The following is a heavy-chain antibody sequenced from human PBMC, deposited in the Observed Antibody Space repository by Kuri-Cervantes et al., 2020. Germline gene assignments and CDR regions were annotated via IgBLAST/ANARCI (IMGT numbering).Heavy chain of an antibody. CDR2: ISWNSGSI. CDR1: GFTLSSYA. Sequence: GGSLRLSCAGSGFTLSSYAMHWVRQAPGKGLEWVSGISWNSGSIGYADSVKGRLTISRDNAKNSLYLQMNSLRAEDTALYYCAKDMLQGPPGWSSGWDFSAFDIWGQGTMVTVSS. CDR3: AKDMLQGPPGWSSGWDFSAFDI. J-gene: IGHJ3*02. D-gene: IGHD6-19*01. V-gene: IGHV3-9*01.